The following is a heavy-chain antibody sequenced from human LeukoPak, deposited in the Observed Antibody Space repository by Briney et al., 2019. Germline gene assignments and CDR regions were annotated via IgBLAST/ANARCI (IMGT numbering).Heavy chain of an antibody. CDR1: GYTFNGYY. J-gene: IGHJ4*02. D-gene: IGHD6-19*01. CDR3: ARDKSGNSGWYSYFDY. CDR2: INPNSGGT. Sequence: ASVKVSCKASGYTFNGYYKHWVRQAPGQGLEWMGWINPNSGGTNYAQKFQGRVTMTRDTSISTAYMELSRLRSDDTAVYYCARDKSGNSGWYSYFDYWGQGTLVTVSS. V-gene: IGHV1-2*02.